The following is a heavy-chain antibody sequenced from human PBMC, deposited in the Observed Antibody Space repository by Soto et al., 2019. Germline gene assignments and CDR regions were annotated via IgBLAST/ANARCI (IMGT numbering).Heavy chain of an antibody. CDR1: GYTFTSYY. V-gene: IGHV1-46*01. Sequence: ASVKVSCKASGYTFTSYYMHWVRQAPGQGLEWMGIINPSGGSTSYAQKFQGRVTMTRDTSTSTVYMELSSLRSEDTAVYYCAGTYYYDSSGYYFDYWGQGTLVTVSS. CDR3: AGTYYYDSSGYYFDY. D-gene: IGHD3-22*01. CDR2: INPSGGST. J-gene: IGHJ4*02.